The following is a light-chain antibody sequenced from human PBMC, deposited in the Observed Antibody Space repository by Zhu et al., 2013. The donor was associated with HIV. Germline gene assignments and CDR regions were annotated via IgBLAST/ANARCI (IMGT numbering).Light chain of an antibody. J-gene: IGKJ2*01. Sequence: EIVLSQSPATLSLSPGERATLSCRASQSVSTYLAWYQQKPGQAPRLLIYGVSSRATGIPDRFSGSGSGTDFTLTISRLEPEDFALYYCQQYGGSPPYTFGQGTKLEIK. CDR1: QSVSTY. CDR2: GVS. V-gene: IGKV3-20*01. CDR3: QQYGGSPPYT.